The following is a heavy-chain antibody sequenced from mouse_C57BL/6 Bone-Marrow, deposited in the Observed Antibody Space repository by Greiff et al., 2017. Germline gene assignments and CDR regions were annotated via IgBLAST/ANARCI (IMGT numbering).Heavy chain of an antibody. CDR2: INYDGSST. D-gene: IGHD1-1*01. Sequence: EVNLVESEGGLVQPGSSMKLSCTASGFTFSDYYMAWVRQVPEMGLEWVANINYDGSSTYYLDSLKSRFIISRDNAKNILYLQMSSLKSEDTATYYCAREYGSSYWYFDVWGTGTTVTVSS. CDR1: GFTFSDYY. V-gene: IGHV5-16*01. CDR3: AREYGSSYWYFDV. J-gene: IGHJ1*03.